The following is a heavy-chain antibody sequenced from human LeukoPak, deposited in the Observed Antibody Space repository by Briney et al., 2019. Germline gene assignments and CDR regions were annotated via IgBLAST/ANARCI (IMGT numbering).Heavy chain of an antibody. V-gene: IGHV1-8*01. CDR2: MNPNSGNT. CDR1: GYTFTSYD. D-gene: IGHD1-14*01. CDR3: ARGVGITSYYYYYMDV. Sequence: ASVKVSCKASGYTFTSYDINWVRQAPGQGLEWMGWMNPNSGNTGYAQKFQGRVTMTRNTSISTAYMELSSLRSEDTAVYYCARGVGITSYYYYYMDVWGKGTTVTISS. J-gene: IGHJ6*03.